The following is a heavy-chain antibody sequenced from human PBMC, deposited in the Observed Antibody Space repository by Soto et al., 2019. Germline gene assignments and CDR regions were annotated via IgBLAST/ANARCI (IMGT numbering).Heavy chain of an antibody. J-gene: IGHJ6*02. D-gene: IGHD3-16*01. CDR1: GYIFVNYG. V-gene: IGHV1-18*01. CDR2: ISPYTGNT. CDR3: VMVDNYVTPTPQDV. Sequence: QVQLVQSGDEVKKPGASVKVSCKASGYIFVNYGIAWARQAPRQGLEWMGWISPYTGNTHSASKVQGRLTMTTDTSTSTAYMDLGRLTSDDTAVYYCVMVDNYVTPTPQDVWGQGTTVTVSS.